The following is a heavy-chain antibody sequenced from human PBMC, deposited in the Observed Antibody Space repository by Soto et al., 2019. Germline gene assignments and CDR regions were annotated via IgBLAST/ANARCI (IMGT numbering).Heavy chain of an antibody. D-gene: IGHD6-13*01. CDR2: ITSDGNNK. J-gene: IGHJ4*02. Sequence: GGSLILSCAASGFTFGSYAMDWVRQAPGRGLEWVALITSDGNNKYYADSVKGRFTISRDNSKDTLYLQMNSLRAEDTAVYYCAKENGYSSSWFEFDYWGQGTLVTVSS. CDR3: AKENGYSSSWFEFDY. V-gene: IGHV3-30-3*01. CDR1: GFTFGSYA.